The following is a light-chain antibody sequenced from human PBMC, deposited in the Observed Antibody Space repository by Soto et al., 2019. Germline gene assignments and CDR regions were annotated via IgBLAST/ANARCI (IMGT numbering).Light chain of an antibody. CDR2: GAS. V-gene: IGKV3-15*01. CDR1: QSVSSN. CDR3: HQYNTSPPLT. J-gene: IGKJ2*01. Sequence: EIVMTQSPATLSVSPGERATLSCRASQSVSSNLAWYQQIPGQAPRLLIYGASTRATGIPARFTGSRSGTEFPLTITSLQSEDFALYYCHQYNTSPPLTFGQGTKLQIK.